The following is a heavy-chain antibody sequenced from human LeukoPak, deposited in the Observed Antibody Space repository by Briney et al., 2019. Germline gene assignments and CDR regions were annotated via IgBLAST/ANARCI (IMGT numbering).Heavy chain of an antibody. CDR2: ITSRDGPT. D-gene: IGHD3-22*01. CDR1: GFTFSIYA. CDR3: ARDRPNYYGSDGHYYRRDGDH. V-gene: IGHV3-23*01. Sequence: PGGSLRLSCEASGFTFSIYAMSWVPQTPGKGLQWVSSITSRDGPTYYADSVKGRFTISRDNSENTLYLRMSSLRAEDTAIYYCARDRPNYYGSDGHYYRRDGDHWGQGTLVTVSS. J-gene: IGHJ5*02.